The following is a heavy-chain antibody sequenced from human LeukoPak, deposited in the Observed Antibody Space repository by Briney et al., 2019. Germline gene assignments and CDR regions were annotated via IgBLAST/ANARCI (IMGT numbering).Heavy chain of an antibody. CDR3: ARLDTYSYGYDY. J-gene: IGHJ4*02. D-gene: IGHD5-18*01. Sequence: SETLSLTCVVSGGSIRNDYWSWIRQPPGKGLEWIAYINYSGSTNYSPSLESRVTISVDTSKNQFSLKLSSVTAADTAVYYCARLDTYSYGYDYWGQGTLVTVSS. CDR1: GGSIRNDY. V-gene: IGHV4-59*08. CDR2: INYSGST.